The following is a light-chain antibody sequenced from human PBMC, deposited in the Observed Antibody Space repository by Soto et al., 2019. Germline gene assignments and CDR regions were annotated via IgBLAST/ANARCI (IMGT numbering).Light chain of an antibody. Sequence: DIVMTQSPDSLAVSLGERATINCKSSQSVLYSPNNKNYLAWYRQKPGQPPKLLVYWASTRESGVPDRFSGSGSETDFTLTINSLQAEDVAVYYCQQYINAPQTFGQGTTVEIK. CDR1: QSVLYSPNNKNY. J-gene: IGKJ1*01. CDR2: WAS. V-gene: IGKV4-1*01. CDR3: QQYINAPQT.